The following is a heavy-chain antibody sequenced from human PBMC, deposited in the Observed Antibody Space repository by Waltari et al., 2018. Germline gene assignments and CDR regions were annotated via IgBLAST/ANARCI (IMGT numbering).Heavy chain of an antibody. J-gene: IGHJ4*02. CDR1: GDSMSGNSW. V-gene: IGHV4-4*02. CDR3: ARDLGRGLFLDS. Sequence: QLQLQESGPGLVKPSGTLSLTCVVSGDSMSGNSWWSWVRQSPDKGLEWIGQAHRSGRTNYNPSFASRAIVSLDTSMNQFSLRILSATAADTAVYYCARDLGRGLFLDSWGQ. CDR2: AHRSGRT. D-gene: IGHD2-15*01.